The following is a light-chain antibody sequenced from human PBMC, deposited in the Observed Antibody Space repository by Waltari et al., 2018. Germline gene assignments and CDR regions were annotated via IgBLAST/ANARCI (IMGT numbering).Light chain of an antibody. Sequence: QSVLTQPPSVSAAPGQRVTISCSGGRSNIGNNYVSWYRQFPGTAPKLLIDEDNERPSGVPVRFSGSKSGTSATLDITGLQAGDEADYYCGTWDSSLSGAVFGGGTHLTVL. CDR1: RSNIGNNY. CDR2: EDN. V-gene: IGLV1-51*02. J-gene: IGLJ7*01. CDR3: GTWDSSLSGAV.